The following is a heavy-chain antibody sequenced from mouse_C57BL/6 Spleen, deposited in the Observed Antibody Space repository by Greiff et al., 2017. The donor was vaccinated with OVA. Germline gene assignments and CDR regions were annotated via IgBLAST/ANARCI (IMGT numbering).Heavy chain of an antibody. D-gene: IGHD2-12*01. CDR2: INPSTGGT. V-gene: IGHV1-42*01. CDR3: AIAVTFDY. J-gene: IGHJ2*01. CDR1: GYSFTGYY. Sequence: EVQLQQSGPELVKPGASVKISCKASGYSFTGYYMNWVKQSPEKSLEWIGEINPSTGGTTYNQKFKAKATLTVDKSSSTAYMQLKSLTSEDSAVYYCAIAVTFDYWGQGTTLTVSS.